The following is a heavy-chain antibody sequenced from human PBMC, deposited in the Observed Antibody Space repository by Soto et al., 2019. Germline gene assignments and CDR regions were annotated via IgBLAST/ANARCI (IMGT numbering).Heavy chain of an antibody. Sequence: QVQLVQSGAEVKKPGASVKVSCKASGYTFTSYYMHWVRQAPGQGLEWMGWINPDSGVTYYPHKFQDRVTMTRDTSISTAYMELRRLTSDDTALYYCARYRGVRDVWCQGTTVIVSS. V-gene: IGHV1-2*02. CDR3: ARYRGVRDV. D-gene: IGHD2-8*01. J-gene: IGHJ6*02. CDR1: GYTFTSYY. CDR2: INPDSGVT.